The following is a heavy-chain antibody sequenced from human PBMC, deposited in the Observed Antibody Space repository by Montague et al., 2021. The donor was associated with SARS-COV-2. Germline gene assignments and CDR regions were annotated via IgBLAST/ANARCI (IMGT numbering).Heavy chain of an antibody. CDR3: ARGPPYSGGDRLRRYFFDY. Sequence: SETLSLTCTVYGAPLRNYYWNLICQPPGKGLEWIAKINDDRTTNYNPTLKSRFTISRDTSNNQFSLRLSSVTAADAAVYYCARGPPYSGGDRLRRYFFDYWGQGTLVTVSS. J-gene: IGHJ4*02. CDR2: INDDRTT. V-gene: IGHV4-34*01. CDR1: GAPLRNYY. D-gene: IGHD3-10*01.